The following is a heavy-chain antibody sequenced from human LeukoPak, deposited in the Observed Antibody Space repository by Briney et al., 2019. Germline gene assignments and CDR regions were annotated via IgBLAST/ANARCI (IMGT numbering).Heavy chain of an antibody. Sequence: SETLSLTCTVSGGSISSGGYYWNWIRQPPGKGLEWIGYIYYSGNTYYNPSLKSRVTMSIDTSKNQFSLKLSSVTAADTAVYYCATNTGYYDTTKNSFSAFDIWGQGTMVTVSS. D-gene: IGHD3-22*01. CDR1: GGSISSGGYY. V-gene: IGHV4-31*03. CDR2: IYYSGNT. J-gene: IGHJ3*02. CDR3: ATNTGYYDTTKNSFSAFDI.